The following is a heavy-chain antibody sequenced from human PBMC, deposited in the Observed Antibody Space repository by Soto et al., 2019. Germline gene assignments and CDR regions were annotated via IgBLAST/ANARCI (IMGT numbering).Heavy chain of an antibody. CDR3: ARGASSGYFAYYFDY. J-gene: IGHJ4*02. D-gene: IGHD3-22*01. CDR2: IIPSVGTA. Sequence: ASVKVSCKASGYTFASYYMHWVRQAPGQGLEWMGMIIPSVGTANYAQKFQGRVTITADESTSTAYMELSSLRSEDTAVYYCARGASSGYFAYYFDYWGQGTLVTVSS. CDR1: GYTFASYY. V-gene: IGHV1-46*01.